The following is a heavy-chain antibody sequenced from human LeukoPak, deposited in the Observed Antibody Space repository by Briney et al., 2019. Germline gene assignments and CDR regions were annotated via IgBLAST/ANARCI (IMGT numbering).Heavy chain of an antibody. V-gene: IGHV4-61*01. CDR3: ATEIYCCGDCYSDY. Sequence: SETLSLTCTVSGGSVSSGSYYWSWIRQPPGTGLEWIGYIYYSGSTNYNPSLKSRVTISVDTSKNQFSLKLSSVTAADTALYYCATEIYCCGDCYSDYWGQGTLVTVSS. CDR1: GGSVSSGSYY. CDR2: IYYSGST. D-gene: IGHD2-21*02. J-gene: IGHJ4*02.